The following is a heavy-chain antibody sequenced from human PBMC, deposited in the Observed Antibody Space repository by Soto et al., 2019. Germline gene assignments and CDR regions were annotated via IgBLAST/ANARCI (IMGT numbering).Heavy chain of an antibody. J-gene: IGHJ2*01. CDR3: ARVTLDWDWYFDL. Sequence: EVQLVESGGGLVKPGGSLRLSCAASGFTFSTYTMNWVRQAPGKGLEWVSFISTSSSYIYYADSVKGRFTISRDNAKNSLYLQMNSLRAEDTAVYYCARVTLDWDWYFDLWGRGTLVTVSS. CDR1: GFTFSTYT. V-gene: IGHV3-21*01. CDR2: ISTSSSYI. D-gene: IGHD3-9*01.